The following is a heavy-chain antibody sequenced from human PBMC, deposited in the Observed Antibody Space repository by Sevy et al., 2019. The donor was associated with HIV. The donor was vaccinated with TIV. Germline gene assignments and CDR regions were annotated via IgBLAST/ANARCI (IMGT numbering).Heavy chain of an antibody. J-gene: IGHJ5*02. V-gene: IGHV2-5*02. CDR1: GFSLSATGVG. D-gene: IGHD6-6*01. CDR2: IYWDDDE. CDR3: AHTAAARPNWFDP. Sequence: SGPTLVKPTQTLTLTCTFSGFSLSATGVGVGWIRQPPGKALEWLAVIYWDDDERYSPSLRNRVTITKEAPKNQVVLKLTNMDPVDTGTYYCAHTAAARPNWFDPWGQGTLVTVSS.